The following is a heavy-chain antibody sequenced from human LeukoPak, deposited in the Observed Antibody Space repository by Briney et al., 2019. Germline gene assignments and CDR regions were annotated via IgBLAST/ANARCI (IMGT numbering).Heavy chain of an antibody. CDR2: INPNTGGT. V-gene: IGHV1-2*02. D-gene: IGHD3-10*01. J-gene: IGHJ4*02. Sequence: ASVKVSCKASGCTFTANNIHGVRQAAGQGREWMGWINPNTGGTNSVQKFQGRVTMTRDTSISTAYMELSGLRSDDTPLYYCATDTHASGPVLWYFDYWGQGTLVTVSS. CDR1: GCTFTANN. CDR3: ATDTHASGPVLWYFDY.